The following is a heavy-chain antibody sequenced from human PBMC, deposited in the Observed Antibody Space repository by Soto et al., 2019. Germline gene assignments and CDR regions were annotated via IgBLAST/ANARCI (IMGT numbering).Heavy chain of an antibody. D-gene: IGHD6-13*01. CDR2: IYHSGST. V-gene: IGHV4-4*02. CDR3: ARDRGIAAAGLYYYYYGMDV. Sequence: PSETLSLTXAVSGGSISSSNWWSWVRQPPGKGLEWIGEIYHSGSTNYNPSLKSRVTISVDKSKNQFSLKLSSVTAADTAVYYCARDRGIAAAGLYYYYYGMDVWGQGTTVTVSS. CDR1: GGSISSSNW. J-gene: IGHJ6*02.